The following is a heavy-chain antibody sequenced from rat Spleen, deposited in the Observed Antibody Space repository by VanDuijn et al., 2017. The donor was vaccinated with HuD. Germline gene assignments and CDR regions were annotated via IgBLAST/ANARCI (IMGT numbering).Heavy chain of an antibody. J-gene: IGHJ2*01. D-gene: IGHD5-1*01. CDR2: ISPSGGST. CDR1: GFTFGDYN. Sequence: EVQLVESDGGLVQPGRSLKLSCAASGFTFGDYNMAWVRQAPKKGLEWVASISPSGGSTYYRDSVKGRFTVSRDNAKSTLYLQIDSLRSEDTATYYCARQNWPYYFDYWGQGVMVTVSS. CDR3: ARQNWPYYFDY. V-gene: IGHV5-25*01.